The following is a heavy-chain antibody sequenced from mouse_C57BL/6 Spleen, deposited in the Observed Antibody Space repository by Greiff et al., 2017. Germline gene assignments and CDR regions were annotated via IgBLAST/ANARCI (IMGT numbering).Heavy chain of an antibody. V-gene: IGHV1-80*01. CDR3: ARGGDITSGYFDV. CDR2: IYPGDGDT. J-gene: IGHJ1*03. D-gene: IGHD1-1*01. CDR1: GYAFSSYW. Sequence: QVQLQQSGAELVKPGASVKISCKASGYAFSSYWMNWVKQRPGKGLAWIGQIYPGDGDTNYNGKFKGKATLTADKSSSTAYMQLSSLTSEDSAVYVCARGGDITSGYFDVWGTGTTVTVSS.